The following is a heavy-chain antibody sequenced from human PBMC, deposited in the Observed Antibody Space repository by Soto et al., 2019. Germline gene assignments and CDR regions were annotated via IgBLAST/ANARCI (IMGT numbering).Heavy chain of an antibody. V-gene: IGHV3-30*03. Sequence: QVQLVESGGGVVQPGRSLRLSCAASGFTFSSYGMHWVRQAPGKGLEWVAVISHDGSTKYYVDSVKGRFTISRDNSKNTLYLQMDSLSAEDTAVYYCARPCQRSGYHYDIWYFDLWGRGTLVTVSS. D-gene: IGHD3-22*01. J-gene: IGHJ2*01. CDR3: ARPCQRSGYHYDIWYFDL. CDR2: ISHDGSTK. CDR1: GFTFSSYG.